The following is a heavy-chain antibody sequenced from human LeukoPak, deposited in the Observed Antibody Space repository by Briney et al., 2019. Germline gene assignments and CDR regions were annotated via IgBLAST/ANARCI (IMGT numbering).Heavy chain of an antibody. D-gene: IGHD2/OR15-2a*01. CDR2: IYTTGYS. CDR3: ASMNIQNCFDP. V-gene: IGHV4-4*07. CDR1: GGXISSYY. Sequence: SETLSLTCTVSGGXISSYYCSWIRQPAGKGLEWIGHIYTTGYSDYNPSLKSRVTMSVDTSKNQFSLKLSSVTAADTAMYYCASMNIQNCFDPWGQGTLVTVSS. J-gene: IGHJ5*02.